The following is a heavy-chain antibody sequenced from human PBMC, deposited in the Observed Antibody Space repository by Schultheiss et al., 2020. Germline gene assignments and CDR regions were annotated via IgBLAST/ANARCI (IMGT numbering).Heavy chain of an antibody. J-gene: IGHJ3*02. CDR2: IFASGTT. Sequence: SETLSLTCTVSGASINSGRYYWTWIRQSAGKDLEWIGRIFASGTTNYKPSLKSRVTISLDTSKNQFSLKLSSLTAADTAVYYCARGPLKKRQWLVKGAFDIWGQGTMVTVSS. CDR3: ARGPLKKRQWLVKGAFDI. V-gene: IGHV4-61*02. CDR1: GASINSGRYY. D-gene: IGHD6-19*01.